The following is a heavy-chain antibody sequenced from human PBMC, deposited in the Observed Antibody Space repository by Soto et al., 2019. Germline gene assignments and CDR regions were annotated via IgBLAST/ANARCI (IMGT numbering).Heavy chain of an antibody. V-gene: IGHV3-9*01. J-gene: IGHJ4*02. D-gene: IGHD6-6*01. Sequence: EVQLVESGGGLVQPGRSLRLSCAASGFTFDDYAMHWVRQAPGKGLEWVSGISWNSGSIGYADSVKGRFTISRDNAKNSLYLQMNSLRAEDTALYYCAKDISVEYSSSEAAFDYWGQGTLVTVSS. CDR1: GFTFDDYA. CDR3: AKDISVEYSSSEAAFDY. CDR2: ISWNSGSI.